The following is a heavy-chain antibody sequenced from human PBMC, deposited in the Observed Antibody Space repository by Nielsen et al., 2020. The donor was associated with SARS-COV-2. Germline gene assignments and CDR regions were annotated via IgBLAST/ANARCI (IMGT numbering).Heavy chain of an antibody. V-gene: IGHV4-4*02. D-gene: IGHD2-2*01. J-gene: IGHJ6*03. CDR3: ARGDLVVVPSPILGLGPFFYYFYLDV. CDR2: VSHSGSI. CDR1: GGSVSSNDW. Sequence: SETLSLTCAVPGGSVSSNDWCTWARQSPGKGLEWLGDVSHSGSINYNPSLTSRITLSMDKSKRQFSLRLTSVSAADTAVYFCARGDLVVVPSPILGLGPFFYYFYLDVWGKGTTVIVSS.